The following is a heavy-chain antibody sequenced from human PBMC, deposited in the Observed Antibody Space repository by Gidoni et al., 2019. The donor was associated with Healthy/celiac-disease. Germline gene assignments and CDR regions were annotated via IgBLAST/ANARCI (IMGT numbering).Heavy chain of an antibody. CDR3: ARDYDYGDYVFDY. V-gene: IGHV3-33*01. Sequence: PGKGLEWVAVIWYDGSNKYYADSVKHRFTISRENSKNTLYLQMNSLRAEDTAVYYWARDYDYGDYVFDYWGQGNLVTVSS. J-gene: IGHJ4*02. D-gene: IGHD4-17*01. CDR2: IWYDGSNK.